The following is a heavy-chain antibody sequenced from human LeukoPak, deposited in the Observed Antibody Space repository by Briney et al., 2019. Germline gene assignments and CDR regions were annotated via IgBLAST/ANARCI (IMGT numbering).Heavy chain of an antibody. CDR3: ARSAGANYYMDV. D-gene: IGHD1-26*01. V-gene: IGHV1-2*02. J-gene: IGHJ6*03. Sequence: ASVKVSCKASGYTFTGYYMHWVRQAPGQGLEWMGWINPNSGGTNYAQKFQGRVTMTRDTSISTAYMELSRLRSDDTAVCYCARSAGANYYMDVWGKGTTVTVSS. CDR2: INPNSGGT. CDR1: GYTFTGYY.